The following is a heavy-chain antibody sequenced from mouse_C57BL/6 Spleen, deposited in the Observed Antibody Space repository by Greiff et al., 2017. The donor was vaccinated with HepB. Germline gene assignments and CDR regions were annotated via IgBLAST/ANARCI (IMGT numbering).Heavy chain of an antibody. CDR2: ISSGSSTI. Sequence: EVQGVESGGGLVKPGGSLKLSCAASGFTFSDYGMHWVRQAPEKGLEWVAYISSGSSTIYYADTVKGRFTISRDNAKNTLFLQMTSLRSEDTAMYYCARPSTMVTSFAYWGQGTLVTVSA. J-gene: IGHJ3*01. CDR1: GFTFSDYG. CDR3: ARPSTMVTSFAY. D-gene: IGHD2-2*01. V-gene: IGHV5-17*01.